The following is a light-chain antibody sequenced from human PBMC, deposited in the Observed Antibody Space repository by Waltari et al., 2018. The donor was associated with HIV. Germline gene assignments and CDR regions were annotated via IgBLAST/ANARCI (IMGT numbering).Light chain of an antibody. J-gene: IGLJ3*02. V-gene: IGLV2-14*01. CDR1: SSDVGGYNY. Sequence: QSALTQPASVSGSPGQSITISCTGTSSDVGGYNYVSWYQQHPGKAPKLMSFEFSNRPSVVSNRCSGSKSFNTASLTISGLQAEDEADYYCSSYTTRSTPDSNWVFGGGTKLTVL. CDR2: EFS. CDR3: SSYTTRSTPDSNWV.